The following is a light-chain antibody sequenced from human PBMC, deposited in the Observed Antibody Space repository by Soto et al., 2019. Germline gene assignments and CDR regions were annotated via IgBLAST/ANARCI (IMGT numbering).Light chain of an antibody. V-gene: IGKV1-9*01. Sequence: DLQLTQSPSFLSASLGDRVTITCRASQGISSYLAWYQQKPGKAPKLLIYAASTLQSGVPSRFSGSGSGTEFTLTISSLQPEDFATYYCQQLNSYPLTFGGGTKVEIK. J-gene: IGKJ4*01. CDR2: AAS. CDR1: QGISSY. CDR3: QQLNSYPLT.